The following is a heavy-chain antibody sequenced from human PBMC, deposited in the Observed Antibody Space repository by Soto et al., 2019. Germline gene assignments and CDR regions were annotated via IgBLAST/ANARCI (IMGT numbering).Heavy chain of an antibody. J-gene: IGHJ4*02. V-gene: IGHV3-72*01. CDR3: VRDLTATGTYYFDL. CDR1: GFTFSDHY. D-gene: IGHD1-7*01. CDR2: SRNRANGYTT. Sequence: EVYLVESGGGSVQPGGSLSLSCAASGFTFSDHYMNWVRQAPGKGLEWVGRSRNRANGYTTEYAASVKGRFTISRDDSKNALYLQMSYLETEDTAIYYCVRDLTATGTYYFDLWGQGILVTVSS.